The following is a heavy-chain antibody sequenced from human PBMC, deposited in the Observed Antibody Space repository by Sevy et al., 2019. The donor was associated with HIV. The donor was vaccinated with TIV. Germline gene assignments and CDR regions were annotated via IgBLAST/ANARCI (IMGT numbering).Heavy chain of an antibody. CDR3: VRGPNCGVGGCQQISPYCLDV. CDR1: GFTFSDHY. D-gene: IGHD2-15*01. V-gene: IGHV3-72*01. J-gene: IGHJ6*03. Sequence: GGSLRLSCAASGFTFSDHYVDWVRQAPGKGLEWVGRIRNRPNSYTTEYAASVKGRFTISRDDSRNSGYLQRNSLKTQDSAVYYCVRGPNCGVGGCQQISPYCLDVWGKGATVTVSS. CDR2: IRNRPNSYTT.